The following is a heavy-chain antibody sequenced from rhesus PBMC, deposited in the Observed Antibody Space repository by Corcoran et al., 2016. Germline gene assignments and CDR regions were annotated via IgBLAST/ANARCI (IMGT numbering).Heavy chain of an antibody. CDR3: ASVNTVTDGDY. CDR2: FYGSGGSN. Sequence: QVQLQESGPGLVKPSETLSLTCAVSGGSISGYYYWSWIRQPPGKGLELIGCFYGSGGSNYLNPALNSRVTLSVDTSKTQFSLKLSSVTAADTAVYYCASVNTVTDGDYWGQGVLVTVSS. V-gene: IGHV4S14*01. CDR1: GGSISGYYY. D-gene: IGHD4-23*01. J-gene: IGHJ4*01.